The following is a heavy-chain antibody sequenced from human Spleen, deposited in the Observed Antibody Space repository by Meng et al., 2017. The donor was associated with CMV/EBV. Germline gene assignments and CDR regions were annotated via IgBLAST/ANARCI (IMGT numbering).Heavy chain of an antibody. J-gene: IGHJ5*02. D-gene: IGHD6-13*01. CDR1: ENTTTEFS. Sequence: AQRVYSGGEVKKPGPPVKAPSQVCENTTTEFSTPLLRQAPAKRRVWMGGFEPEEGETIYAQKFQGRVTMTEDTSTDTAYLELSSLRSEDTAVYYCATVHLYSRGVHPWGQGTLVTVSS. CDR2: FEPEEGET. CDR3: ATVHLYSRGVHP. V-gene: IGHV1-24*01.